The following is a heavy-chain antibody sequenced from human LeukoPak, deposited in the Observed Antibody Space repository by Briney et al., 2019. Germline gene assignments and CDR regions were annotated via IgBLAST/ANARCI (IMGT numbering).Heavy chain of an antibody. CDR2: INPNSGRT. J-gene: IGHJ4*02. D-gene: IGHD2-2*01. CDR3: ARAEVVPAVSIDY. CDR1: GYTFTGYY. V-gene: IGHV1-2*02. Sequence: ASVKVSCMASGYTFTGYYMHWVRQAPGQGLEWMGWINPNSGRTNYAQKFQGRVTMTRDTSISTAYMELSRLRSDDTAVYYCARAEVVPAVSIDYWGQGTLVTVSS.